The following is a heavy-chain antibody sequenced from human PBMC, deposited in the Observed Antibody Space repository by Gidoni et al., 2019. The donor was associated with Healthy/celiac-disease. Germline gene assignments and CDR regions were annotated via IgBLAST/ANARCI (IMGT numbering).Heavy chain of an antibody. CDR3: AREGGTPAAMFPYYYYYMDV. CDR2: INHSGRT. D-gene: IGHD2-2*01. CDR1: GGSFSDYY. J-gene: IGHJ6*03. Sequence: QVQLQQWGAGLWKPSDTLSLTCAVYGGSFSDYYWSWIRQPPGKGLEWIGEINHSGRTNYNPSLTTRVTISVDTSKNQFSLKLSSVTAADTAVYYCAREGGTPAAMFPYYYYYMDVWGKGTTVTVSS. V-gene: IGHV4-34*01.